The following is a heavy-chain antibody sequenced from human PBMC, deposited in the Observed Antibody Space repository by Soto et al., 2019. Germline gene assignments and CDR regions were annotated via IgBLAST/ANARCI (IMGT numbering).Heavy chain of an antibody. CDR2: ISYTGDFI. V-gene: IGHV3-21*04. CDR1: GFTFSDYA. D-gene: IGHD3-10*01. CDR3: ARDRLSGATYYAP. Sequence: DVQLVESGGGLVKPGGSLRLSCAASGFTFSDYAMNWVRQAPGKGLEWVSSISYTGDFIYYADSVKGGFTISRDNAKKALYLQMTGLRGDDTAVYYCARDRLSGATYYAPWGKGTLVTVSS. J-gene: IGHJ5*02.